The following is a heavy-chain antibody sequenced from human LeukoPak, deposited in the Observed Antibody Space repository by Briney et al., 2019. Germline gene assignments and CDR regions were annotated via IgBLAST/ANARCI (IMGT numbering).Heavy chain of an antibody. J-gene: IGHJ4*02. Sequence: SETLSLTCAVYGGSFSGYYWSWIRQPPGKGLEWIGEINHSGSTNYNPSLKSRVTISVDTSKNQFSLKLSSVTAADTAVYCCARYESGSYSSLDYWGQGTLVTVSS. CDR3: ARYESGSYSSLDY. CDR1: GGSFSGYY. V-gene: IGHV4-34*01. CDR2: INHSGST. D-gene: IGHD1-26*01.